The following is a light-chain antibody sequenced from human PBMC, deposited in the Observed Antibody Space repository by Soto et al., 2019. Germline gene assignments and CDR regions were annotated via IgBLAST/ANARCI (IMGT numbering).Light chain of an antibody. CDR1: QTISSW. V-gene: IGKV1-5*03. J-gene: IGKJ1*01. Sequence: DIQMTQSPSTLSVSVGDRVTITCRASQTISSWLAWYQQKQGKAPRLLIYKASTLKSGVPSRFSGSGSGTEGTLTISSLKTDDGSTYYCQQSNSYSWTFGQGTKVDIK. CDR2: KAS. CDR3: QQSNSYSWT.